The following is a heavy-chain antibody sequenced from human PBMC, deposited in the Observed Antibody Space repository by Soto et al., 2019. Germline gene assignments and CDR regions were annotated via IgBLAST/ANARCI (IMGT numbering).Heavy chain of an antibody. Sequence: EVQLVESGGGLVKPGGSLRLSCAASGFTFSNYNMNWVRQPPGKGLEWVSSITSAGRYIYYAESLKGRVTISRDNAKNSLFLQMNSLRAEDTALYFCARGILGGVRIDYGMDVWGQGTTVTVSS. V-gene: IGHV3-21*01. CDR1: GFTFSNYN. D-gene: IGHD2-8*02. J-gene: IGHJ6*02. CDR3: ARGILGGVRIDYGMDV. CDR2: ITSAGRYI.